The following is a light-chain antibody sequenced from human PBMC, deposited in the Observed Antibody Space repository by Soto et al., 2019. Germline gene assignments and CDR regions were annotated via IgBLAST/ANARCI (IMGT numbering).Light chain of an antibody. CDR3: CSYTTSSTLYV. J-gene: IGLJ1*01. CDR2: DVS. Sequence: QSALTQPASVSGSPGQPITISCTGTSSDVGGYNYVSWYQQHPGKAPKVMIYDVSNRPSGVSNRFAGSKSGNTASLTISGLQAEDEADHFCCSYTTSSTLYVFGTETKLTVL. CDR1: SSDVGGYNY. V-gene: IGLV2-14*01.